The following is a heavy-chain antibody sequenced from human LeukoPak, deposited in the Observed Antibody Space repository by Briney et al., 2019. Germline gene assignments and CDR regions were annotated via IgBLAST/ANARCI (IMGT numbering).Heavy chain of an antibody. V-gene: IGHV1-69*02. CDR1: GGTFSSYT. D-gene: IGHD1-14*01. Sequence: SVKVSCKASGGTFSSYTISWVRQAPGQGLEWMGRIIPILGIANYAQKFQGRVTITADKSTSTAYMELSSLRSEDTAVYYCARAPGAGINHVDCWGQGTLVTVSS. CDR3: ARAPGAGINHVDC. J-gene: IGHJ4*02. CDR2: IIPILGIA.